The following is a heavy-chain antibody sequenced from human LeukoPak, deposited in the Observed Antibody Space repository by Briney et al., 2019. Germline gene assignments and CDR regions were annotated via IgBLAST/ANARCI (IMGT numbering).Heavy chain of an antibody. CDR2: ISAYNGNT. J-gene: IGHJ4*02. Sequence: ASVKVSCNASGYSFTSYGISWVRQAPGQGLEWMGWISAYNGNTNYAQKLQGRVTMTTDTSTSTAYMELRSLRSDDTAVYYCASRTRNCSSTSCQIFDYWGQGTLVTVSS. V-gene: IGHV1-18*01. CDR1: GYSFTSYG. D-gene: IGHD2-2*01. CDR3: ASRTRNCSSTSCQIFDY.